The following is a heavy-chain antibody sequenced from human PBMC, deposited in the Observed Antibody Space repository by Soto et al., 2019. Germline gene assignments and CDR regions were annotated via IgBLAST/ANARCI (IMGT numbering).Heavy chain of an antibody. Sequence: SVKVSCKASGFTFTSSAVQWVRQARGQRLEWIGWIVVGSGNTNYAQKFQERVTITRDISTSTAYMELSSLRSEDTAVYYCAAVNGYYDSSGYYVGSWGQVTLVTVSS. D-gene: IGHD3-22*01. CDR3: AAVNGYYDSSGYYVGS. J-gene: IGHJ4*02. V-gene: IGHV1-58*01. CDR1: GFTFTSSA. CDR2: IVVGSGNT.